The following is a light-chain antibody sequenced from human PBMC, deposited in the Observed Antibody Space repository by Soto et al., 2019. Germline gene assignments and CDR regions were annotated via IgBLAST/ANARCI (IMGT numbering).Light chain of an antibody. CDR2: EVN. CDR1: SSDVGGYEF. Sequence: QSVLTQPASVSGSRGQSITISCTGTSSDVGGYEFVSWYQQSPGKAPKLLIYEVNNRPSGVSNRFSGSKSGNTASLTISGLQDEDEADYYCCSYTTIGTWVFGGGTQLTVL. CDR3: CSYTTIGTWV. J-gene: IGLJ3*02. V-gene: IGLV2-14*01.